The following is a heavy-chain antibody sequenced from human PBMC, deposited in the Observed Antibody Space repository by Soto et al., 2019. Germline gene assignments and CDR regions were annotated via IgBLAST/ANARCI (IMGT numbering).Heavy chain of an antibody. J-gene: IGHJ5*02. V-gene: IGHV3-11*04. CDR2: ISTSGSTI. CDR3: AREGALKPFSS. Sequence: GGSLRLSCAASGFTFSDYYMSWIRQAPGKGLEFISYISTSGSTIYYADSVKGRFTISRDNAKNSVYLQMDSLRVEDTAVYYCAREGALKPFSSWGQGALVTVSS. CDR1: GFTFSDYY.